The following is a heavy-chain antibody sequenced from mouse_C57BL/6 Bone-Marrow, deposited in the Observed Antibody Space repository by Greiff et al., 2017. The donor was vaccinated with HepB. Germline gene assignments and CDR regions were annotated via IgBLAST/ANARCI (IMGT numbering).Heavy chain of an antibody. J-gene: IGHJ3*01. D-gene: IGHD2-3*01. CDR1: GFTFSDYY. CDR3: ARHDDGYYPAWFAY. CDR2: ISNGGGST. Sequence: DVKLQESGGGLVQPGGSLKLSCAASGFTFSDYYMYWVRQTPEKRLEWVAYISNGGGSTYYPDTVKGRFTISRDNAKNTLYLQMSRLKSEDTAMYYCARHDDGYYPAWFAYWGQGTLVTVSA. V-gene: IGHV5-12*01.